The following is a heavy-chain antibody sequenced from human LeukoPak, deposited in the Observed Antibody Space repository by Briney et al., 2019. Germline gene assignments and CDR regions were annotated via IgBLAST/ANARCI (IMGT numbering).Heavy chain of an antibody. Sequence: SETLSLTCTVSGGSISSYYWSWIRQPPGKGLEWIGEINHSGSTNYNPSLKSRVTISVDTSKKQFSLKLSSVTAADTAVYYCARERFCSGGSCYRRSNWFDPWGQGTLVTVSS. CDR3: ARERFCSGGSCYRRSNWFDP. D-gene: IGHD2-15*01. J-gene: IGHJ5*02. V-gene: IGHV4-34*01. CDR1: GGSISSYY. CDR2: INHSGST.